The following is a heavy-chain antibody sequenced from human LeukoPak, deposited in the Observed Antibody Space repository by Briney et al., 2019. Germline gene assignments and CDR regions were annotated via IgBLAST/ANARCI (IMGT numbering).Heavy chain of an antibody. CDR3: ARSGYYYDSKSLDY. CDR1: GGSISSGSYY. Sequence: PSQTLSLTCTVSGGSISSGSYYWSWIRQPAGKGLEWIGRIYTSGSTNYNPSLKSRVTMSVDTSKNQFSLKLSSVTAADTAVYYCARSGYYYDSKSLDYWGQGTLVTVSS. V-gene: IGHV4-61*02. J-gene: IGHJ4*02. D-gene: IGHD3-22*01. CDR2: IYTSGST.